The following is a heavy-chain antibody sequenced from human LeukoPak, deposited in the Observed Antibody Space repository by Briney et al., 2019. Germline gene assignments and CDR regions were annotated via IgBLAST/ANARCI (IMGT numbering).Heavy chain of an antibody. D-gene: IGHD5-18*01. CDR2: INPSGGST. J-gene: IGHJ4*02. Sequence: ASVTVSCKASGYIFTRYYMHWVRQAPGQGLEWMGRINPSGGSTTYAQKFQGRVTLTRDTSTSIVYMELSSLRSEDTAVYYCAREMNEYSYGPLFDYWGQGTLVTVSS. V-gene: IGHV1-46*01. CDR3: AREMNEYSYGPLFDY. CDR1: GYIFTRYY.